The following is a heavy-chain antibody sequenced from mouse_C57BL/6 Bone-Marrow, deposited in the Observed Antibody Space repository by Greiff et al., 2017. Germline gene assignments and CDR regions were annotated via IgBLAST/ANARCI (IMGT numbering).Heavy chain of an antibody. V-gene: IGHV3-6*01. CDR3: ASWRGFAY. CDR2: ISYDGSN. J-gene: IGHJ3*01. Sequence: EVKVEESGPGLVKPSQSLSLTCSVTGYSITSGYYWNWIRQFPGNKLEWMGYISYDGSNNYNPSLKNRISITRDTSKNQFFLKLNSVTTEDTATYYCASWRGFAYWGQGTLVTVSA. CDR1: GYSITSGYY.